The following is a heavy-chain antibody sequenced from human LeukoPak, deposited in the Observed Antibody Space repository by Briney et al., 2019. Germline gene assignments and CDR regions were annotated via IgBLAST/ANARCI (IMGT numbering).Heavy chain of an antibody. J-gene: IGHJ5*02. D-gene: IGHD1-26*01. Sequence: PGGSLRLSCAASGFTLSSYAMHWVRQAPGKGLEWVGRIKSKTDGGTTDYAAPVKGRFTISRDDSKNTLYLQMNSLKTEDTAVYYCTTSSEWELAWFDPWGQGTLVTVSS. V-gene: IGHV3-15*01. CDR1: GFTLSSYA. CDR2: IKSKTDGGTT. CDR3: TTSSEWELAWFDP.